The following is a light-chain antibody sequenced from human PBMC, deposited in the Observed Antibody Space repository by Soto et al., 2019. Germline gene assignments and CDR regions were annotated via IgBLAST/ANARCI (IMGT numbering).Light chain of an antibody. CDR1: QSVSSSY. J-gene: IGKJ1*01. CDR2: GAS. V-gene: IGKV3-20*01. CDR3: HQYGSSPRT. Sequence: EIVLTQSPGTLSLSPGERATLSCRASQSVSSSYLAWYQQKPGQAPRLLIYGASSRATGIPDRFSGSGSGTDFTLTISRLEPEVFAVYYCHQYGSSPRTFGHGTKVEIK.